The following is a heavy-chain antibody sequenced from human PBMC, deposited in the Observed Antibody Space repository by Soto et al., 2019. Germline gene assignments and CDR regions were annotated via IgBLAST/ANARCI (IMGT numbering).Heavy chain of an antibody. V-gene: IGHV4-59*01. J-gene: IGHJ4*02. CDR1: GGSISSYY. Sequence: SETLSLTCTVSGGSISSYYWSWIRQPPGKGLEWIGYIYYSGSTNYNPSLKSRVTISVDTSKNQFSLKLSSVTAADTAVYYCARYHDFWSGYYLTESWGQGTLVTVSS. CDR3: ARYHDFWSGYYLTES. CDR2: IYYSGST. D-gene: IGHD3-3*01.